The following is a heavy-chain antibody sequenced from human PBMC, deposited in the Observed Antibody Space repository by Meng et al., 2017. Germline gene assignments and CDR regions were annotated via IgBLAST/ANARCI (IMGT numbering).Heavy chain of an antibody. CDR2: IDWDDDK. V-gene: IGHV2-70*04. CDR1: GFSLSTSGMR. J-gene: IGHJ6*02. CDR3: ARILADYDYVWGSYRYVYYYYGMDV. Sequence: SGPTLVKPTQTLTLTCTFSGFSLSTSGMRVSWIRQPPGKALEWLARIDWDDDKFYSTSLKTRLTISKDTSKNQVVLTMTNMDPVDTATYYCARILADYDYVWGSYRYVYYYYGMDVWGQGTTVTAP. D-gene: IGHD3-16*02.